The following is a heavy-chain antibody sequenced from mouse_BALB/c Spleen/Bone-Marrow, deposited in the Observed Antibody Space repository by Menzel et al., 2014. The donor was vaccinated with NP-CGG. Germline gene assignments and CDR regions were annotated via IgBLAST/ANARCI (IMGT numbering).Heavy chain of an antibody. V-gene: IGHV1-53*01. D-gene: IGHD2-3*01. J-gene: IGHJ4*01. CDR3: TRDGHNYYAMDY. CDR1: GYTFTTYY. Sequence: QVQLQQSGTELVKPGASVKLSCKASGYTFTTYYIYWVKQRAGQGLEWIGEINPSNGGTNFNEKYKSKATLTVDKSSSTSYMQLSSLTSEDPAVYYCTRDGHNYYAMDYWGQGTSVTVSS. CDR2: INPSNGGT.